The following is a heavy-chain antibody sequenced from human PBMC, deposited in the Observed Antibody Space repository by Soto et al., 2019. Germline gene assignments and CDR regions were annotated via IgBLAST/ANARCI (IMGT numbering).Heavy chain of an antibody. CDR2: IKSKTDGGTT. D-gene: IGHD3-9*01. J-gene: IGHJ4*02. Sequence: PGGSLRLSCAASGFTFSNAWMSWVRQAPGKGLEWVGRIKSKTDGGTTDYAAPVKGRFTISRDDSKNTLYLQMNSLKTEDTAVYYCTTTLADDAELTGYYGTFDYWGQGTLVTLSS. CDR3: TTTLADDAELTGYYGTFDY. CDR1: GFTFSNAW. V-gene: IGHV3-15*01.